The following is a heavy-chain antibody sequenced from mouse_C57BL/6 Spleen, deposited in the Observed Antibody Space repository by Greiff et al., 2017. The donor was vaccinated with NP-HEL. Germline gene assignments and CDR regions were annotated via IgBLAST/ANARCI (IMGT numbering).Heavy chain of an antibody. J-gene: IGHJ4*01. V-gene: IGHV5-17*01. Sequence: EVNVVESGGGLVKPGGSLKLSCAASGFTFSDYGMHWVRQAPEKGLEWVAYISSGSSTIYYADTVKGRFTISRDNAKNTLFLQMTSLRSEDTAMYYCARRYYGSSHAMDYWGQGTSVTVSS. CDR3: ARRYYGSSHAMDY. CDR2: ISSGSSTI. D-gene: IGHD1-1*01. CDR1: GFTFSDYG.